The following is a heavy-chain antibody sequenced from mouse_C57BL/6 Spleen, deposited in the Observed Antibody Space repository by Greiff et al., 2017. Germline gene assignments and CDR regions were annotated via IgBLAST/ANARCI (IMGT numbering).Heavy chain of an antibody. CDR2: IWRGGST. Sequence: VQLQQSGPGLVQPSQSLTITCTVSGFSLTSYGVHWVRQSPGKGLEWLGVIWRGGSTDYNAAFMSRLSSTKDNSKSQVFFTMNSLQADDTAIYCCAKKGDGYAMDYWGQGTSVTVSS. CDR3: AKKGDGYAMDY. D-gene: IGHD3-3*01. CDR1: GFSLTSYG. V-gene: IGHV2-5*01. J-gene: IGHJ4*01.